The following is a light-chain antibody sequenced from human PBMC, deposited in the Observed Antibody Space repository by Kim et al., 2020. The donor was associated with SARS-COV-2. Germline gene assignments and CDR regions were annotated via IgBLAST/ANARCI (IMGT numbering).Light chain of an antibody. Sequence: LAPGERATLSCRASQSVSSYLAWYQQKPGQAPRLLIFDASNRATGIPARFSGSGSGTDFTLTISSLEPEDFAVYYCQQRRSWPLTFGGGTKVDIK. J-gene: IGKJ4*01. V-gene: IGKV3-11*01. CDR1: QSVSSY. CDR2: DAS. CDR3: QQRRSWPLT.